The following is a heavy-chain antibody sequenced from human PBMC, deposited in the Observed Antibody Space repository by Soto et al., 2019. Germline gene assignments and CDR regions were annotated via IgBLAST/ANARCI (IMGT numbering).Heavy chain of an antibody. J-gene: IGHJ4*02. D-gene: IGHD5-18*01. CDR2: IHSSGGT. CDR3: ARDIRGYSRAFDY. Sequence: QVQLQESGPGLVKPSETLSLTCTVSGDSVSSDNYYWTWIRQPPGKGLEWIGYIHSSGGTTYNPSLKSRVTISLDTSSNQFSLKLTSVTAADTAVYYCARDIRGYSRAFDYWGQGTLVTVSS. V-gene: IGHV4-61*01. CDR1: GDSVSSDNYY.